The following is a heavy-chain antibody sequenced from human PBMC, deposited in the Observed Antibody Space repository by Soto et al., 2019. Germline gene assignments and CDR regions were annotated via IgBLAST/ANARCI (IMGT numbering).Heavy chain of an antibody. J-gene: IGHJ2*01. D-gene: IGHD6-19*01. CDR2: ISYDGSNK. CDR3: ARAGYSSGWYWYFDL. Sequence: QVQLVESGGGVVQPGRSLRLSCAASGFTFSSYAMHWVRQAPGKGLEWVAVISYDGSNKYYADSVKGRFTISRDNSKNTLYLQMNSLRAEDTAVYYCARAGYSSGWYWYFDLWGRGTLVTVSS. CDR1: GFTFSSYA. V-gene: IGHV3-30-3*01.